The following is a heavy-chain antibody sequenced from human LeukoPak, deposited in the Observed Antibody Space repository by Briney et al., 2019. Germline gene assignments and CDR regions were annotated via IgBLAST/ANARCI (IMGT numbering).Heavy chain of an antibody. V-gene: IGHV3-23*01. Sequence: PGGSRRLSCAPPGFTFITDPMSWVPQAPGKGRGWVSAISGSGGSTSYADSVKGRFTISRDNSKNTLYLQMNSLRAEDTAVYYCANPEVTSDYWGQGTLVTVSS. J-gene: IGHJ4*02. D-gene: IGHD2-2*01. CDR3: ANPEVTSDY. CDR2: ISGSGGST. CDR1: GFTFITDP.